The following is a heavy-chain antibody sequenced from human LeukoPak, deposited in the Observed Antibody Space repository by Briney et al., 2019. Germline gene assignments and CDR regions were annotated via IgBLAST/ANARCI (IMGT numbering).Heavy chain of an antibody. D-gene: IGHD6-19*01. CDR3: ARGGYSSLGPRGYWFDP. J-gene: IGHJ5*02. CDR1: HRSISSYY. V-gene: IGHV4-59*01. CDR2: TYYSWSP. Sequence: PSDTLSLTCTGSHRSISSYYRSWLRQPPGKGLEWVRHTYYSWSPNYNPSLKSRVTISVDTSKNQFSLKLSSVTAAHTAVYYCARGGYSSLGPRGYWFDPWGQGTLVTVSS.